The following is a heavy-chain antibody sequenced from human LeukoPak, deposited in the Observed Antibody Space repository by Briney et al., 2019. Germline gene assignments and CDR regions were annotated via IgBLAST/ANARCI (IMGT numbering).Heavy chain of an antibody. CDR3: ARGKQLWNFDS. CDR2: ITHSGGST. D-gene: IGHD2-21*01. V-gene: IGHV3-23*01. CDR1: GFAFNTYA. J-gene: IGHJ4*02. Sequence: GGSLRLSCVASGFAFNTYAMTWVRQAPGKGLEWVSVITHSGGSTYYTDSVKGRFTISRDNSRNTLYLQMKSLRAEDTAVYYCARGKQLWNFDSWGQGTLVTVSS.